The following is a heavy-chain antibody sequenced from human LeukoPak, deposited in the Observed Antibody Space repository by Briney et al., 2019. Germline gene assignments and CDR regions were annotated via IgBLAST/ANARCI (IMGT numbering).Heavy chain of an antibody. CDR1: GFTFSTCA. V-gene: IGHV3-64*01. D-gene: IGHD6-19*01. Sequence: PGGSLRLSCAASGFTFSTCAMHWVRQAPGKGLEFVSSISSNGGSTYYGNSVTGRFTISRDNSKNTVYLQMGSLRAEDMAVYYCARTQQWLATGGWYWFDPWGQGTLVTVSS. J-gene: IGHJ5*02. CDR3: ARTQQWLATGGWYWFDP. CDR2: ISSNGGST.